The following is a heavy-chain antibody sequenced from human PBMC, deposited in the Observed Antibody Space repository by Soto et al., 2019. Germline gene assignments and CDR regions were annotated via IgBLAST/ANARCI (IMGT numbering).Heavy chain of an antibody. CDR2: IYPGDSDT. CDR3: ARLSCSGGSCQGAYYYYYMDV. D-gene: IGHD2-15*01. V-gene: IGHV5-51*01. CDR1: GYSFTSYW. J-gene: IGHJ6*03. Sequence: PGESLKISCKGSGYSFTSYWIGWVRQMPGKGLEWMGIIYPGDSDTRYSPSFQGQVTISADKSISTAYLQWSSLKASDTAMYYCARLSCSGGSCQGAYYYYYMDVWGKGTTVTVSS.